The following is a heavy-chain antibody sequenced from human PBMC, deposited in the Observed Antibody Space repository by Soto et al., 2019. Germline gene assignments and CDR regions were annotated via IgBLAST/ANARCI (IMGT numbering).Heavy chain of an antibody. CDR1: GASISSRTYY. D-gene: IGHD2-21*02. CDR3: ARQRTTVVTQAYFDY. J-gene: IGHJ4*02. V-gene: IGHV4-39*01. CDR2: ISHSGRT. Sequence: SETLSLTCIISGASISSRTYYWAWIRQPPGKGLEWIGSISHSGRTYYNPSLKSRVSISIDTSKNQFSLKLSSVTAADTALYYCARQRTTVVTQAYFDYWGQGALVTVS.